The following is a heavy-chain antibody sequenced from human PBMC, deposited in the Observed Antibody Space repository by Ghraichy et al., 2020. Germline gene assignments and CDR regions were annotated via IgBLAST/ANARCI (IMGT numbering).Heavy chain of an antibody. CDR2: INHSGST. D-gene: IGHD3-22*01. CDR1: GGSFSGYY. Sequence: SETLSLTCAVYGGSFSGYYWSWIRQPPGKGLEWIGEINHSGSTNYNPSLKSRVTISVDTSKNQFSLKLSSVTAADTAVYYCAGYDSSGYWPDYWGQGTLVTVSS. V-gene: IGHV4-34*01. J-gene: IGHJ4*02. CDR3: AGYDSSGYWPDY.